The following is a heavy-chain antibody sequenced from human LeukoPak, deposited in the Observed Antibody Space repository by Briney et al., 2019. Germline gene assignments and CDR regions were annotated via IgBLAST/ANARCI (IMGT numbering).Heavy chain of an antibody. D-gene: IGHD5-18*01. V-gene: IGHV3-53*05. J-gene: IGHJ4*02. CDR1: GFTVSSNY. Sequence: GGSLRLSCAASGFTVSSNYMSWVRQAPGKGLEWVSVIYSGGSTYYADSVKGRFTISRDNSKNTLYLQMNSLRAEDTAVYYCARDIWATAMARTFDYWGQGTLVTVSS. CDR2: IYSGGST. CDR3: ARDIWATAMARTFDY.